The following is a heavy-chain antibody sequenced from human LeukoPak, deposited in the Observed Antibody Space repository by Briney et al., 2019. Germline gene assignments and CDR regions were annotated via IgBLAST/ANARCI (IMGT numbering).Heavy chain of an antibody. CDR1: GYSISSGYY. CDR3: ARSYSSSWYDY. D-gene: IGHD6-13*01. Sequence: SETLSLTCTVSGYSISSGYYWGWIRQPAGKGLEWIGRIYTSGSTNYNPSLKSRVTISVDTSKNQFSLKLSSVTAADTAVYYCARSYSSSWYDYWGQGTLVTVSS. CDR2: IYTSGST. V-gene: IGHV4-61*02. J-gene: IGHJ4*02.